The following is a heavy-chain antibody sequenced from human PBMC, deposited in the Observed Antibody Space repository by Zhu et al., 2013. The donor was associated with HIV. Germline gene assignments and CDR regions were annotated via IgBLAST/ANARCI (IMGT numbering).Heavy chain of an antibody. J-gene: IGHJ4*02. CDR3: ARDPPRISSSLLTILDY. Sequence: QVQMVQSGAEVKKPGASVKVSCKASGYTFPSYGISWVRQAPGQGLEWMGWISAYNGNTNYAQKVQGRVTMTTDTSTSIAYMELRSLRSDDTAVYYCARDPPRISSSLLTILDYWGQGTLVTVSS. D-gene: IGHD6-6*01. CDR2: ISAYNGNT. V-gene: IGHV1-18*01. CDR1: GYTFPSYG.